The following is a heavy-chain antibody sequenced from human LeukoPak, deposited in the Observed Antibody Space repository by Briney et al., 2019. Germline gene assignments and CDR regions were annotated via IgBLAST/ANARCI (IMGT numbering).Heavy chain of an antibody. Sequence: SETLSLTCAVYGGSFSGYYWSWIRQPPGKELEWIGEINHSGSNNYNPSLKSRVTISVDTSKNQFSLKLSSVTAADTPVYYCARGGFVTVTTSKLVRGFDPWGQGTLVTVSS. CDR1: GGSFSGYY. CDR3: ARGGFVTVTTSKLVRGFDP. V-gene: IGHV4-34*01. D-gene: IGHD4-11*01. J-gene: IGHJ5*02. CDR2: INHSGSN.